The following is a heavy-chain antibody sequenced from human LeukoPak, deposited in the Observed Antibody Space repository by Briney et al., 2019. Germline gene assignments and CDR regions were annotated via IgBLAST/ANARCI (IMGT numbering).Heavy chain of an antibody. CDR3: ARGIAATDV. J-gene: IGHJ6*02. V-gene: IGHV4-30-4*08. CDR1: GFTFSDHY. CDR2: IYNNGNT. Sequence: LRLSCAASGFTFSDHYMDWVRQPPGKGLEWIGYIYNNGNTHYNPSLRSRLTISLDTSRNHFSLTVSSVTAADTAVYYCARGIAATDVWGHGTTVIVSS. D-gene: IGHD2-15*01.